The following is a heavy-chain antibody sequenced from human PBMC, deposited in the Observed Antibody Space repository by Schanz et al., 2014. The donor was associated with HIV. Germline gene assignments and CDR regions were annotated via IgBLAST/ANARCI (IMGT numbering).Heavy chain of an antibody. D-gene: IGHD6-6*01. CDR2: IKQDGTEM. CDR1: GVTFSNYW. V-gene: IGHV3-7*01. CDR3: AKGGSSSVLAYYYYGMDV. Sequence: EVQLVESGGGLVQPGGSLRLSCVASGVTFSNYWMTWVRHVSGKGLEWVANIKQDGTEMYYVDSVKGRFTISRDNAKNSLYLQMSSLRVEDTAVYYCAKGGSSSVLAYYYYGMDVWGRGTTVTVSS. J-gene: IGHJ6*02.